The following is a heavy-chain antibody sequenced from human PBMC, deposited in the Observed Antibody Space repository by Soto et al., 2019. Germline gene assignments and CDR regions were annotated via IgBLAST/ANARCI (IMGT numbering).Heavy chain of an antibody. V-gene: IGHV1-69*13. CDR1: GGTFSSYA. Sequence: ASVKVSCKASGGTFSSYAISWVRQAPGQGLEWMGGIIPIFGTANYAQKFQGRVTITADESTSTAYMELSSLRSADTAVYYCARDREAAAAWFDPWGQGTLVTVSS. CDR2: IIPIFGTA. D-gene: IGHD6-13*01. J-gene: IGHJ5*02. CDR3: ARDREAAAAWFDP.